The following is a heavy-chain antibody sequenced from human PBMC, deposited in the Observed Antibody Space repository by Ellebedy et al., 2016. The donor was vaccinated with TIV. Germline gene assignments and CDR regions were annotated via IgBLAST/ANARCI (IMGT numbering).Heavy chain of an antibody. V-gene: IGHV1-18*01. Sequence: AASVKVSCKASGYTFTSYGISWVRQAPGQGLEWMGWISAYNGNTNYAQKLQGRVTMTTDTSTSTAYMELRSLRSDDTAVYYCARDPFRVAAAWFGMDVWGQGTTVTVSS. CDR1: GYTFTSYG. D-gene: IGHD6-13*01. CDR3: ARDPFRVAAAWFGMDV. CDR2: ISAYNGNT. J-gene: IGHJ6*02.